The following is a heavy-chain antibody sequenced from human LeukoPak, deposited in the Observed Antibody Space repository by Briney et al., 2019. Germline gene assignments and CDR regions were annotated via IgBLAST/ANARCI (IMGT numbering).Heavy chain of an antibody. CDR2: IYYSGST. V-gene: IGHV4-59*01. Sequence: PSETLSLTCTVSGGSISSYYWSWIRQPPRKGLEWIGYIYYSGSTNYNPSLKSRVTISVDTSKNQFSLKLSSVTAADTAVYYCARDIGSSGLDNWFDPWGQGTLVTVSS. D-gene: IGHD3-22*01. J-gene: IGHJ5*02. CDR1: GGSISSYY. CDR3: ARDIGSSGLDNWFDP.